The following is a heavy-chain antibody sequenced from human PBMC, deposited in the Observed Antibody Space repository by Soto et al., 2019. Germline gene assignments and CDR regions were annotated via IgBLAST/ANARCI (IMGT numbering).Heavy chain of an antibody. CDR2: IYYSGST. V-gene: IGHV4-30-4*01. CDR1: GGSISSGDYY. D-gene: IGHD3-22*01. J-gene: IGHJ4*02. Sequence: PSETLSLTCTVSGGSISSGDYYWSWIRQPPGKGLEWIGYIYYSGSTYYNPSLKSRVTISVDTSKNQFSLKLSSVTAAGTAVYYCARFVRRNYYDSSGPGYYFDYWGQGTLVTVSS. CDR3: ARFVRRNYYDSSGPGYYFDY.